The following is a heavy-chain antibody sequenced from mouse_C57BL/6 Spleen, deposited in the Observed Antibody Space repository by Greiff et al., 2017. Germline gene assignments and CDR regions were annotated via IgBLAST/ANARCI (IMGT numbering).Heavy chain of an antibody. Sequence: QVQLQQPGAELVKPGASVKMSCKASGYTFTSYWITWVKQRPGQGLEWIGDIYPGSGSTNYNEKFKSKATLTVDTSSSTAYRQLSSLTSEDSAVXYCARETAQAPYYFDYWGQGTTLTVSS. CDR1: GYTFTSYW. J-gene: IGHJ2*01. V-gene: IGHV1-55*01. D-gene: IGHD3-2*02. CDR3: ARETAQAPYYFDY. CDR2: IYPGSGST.